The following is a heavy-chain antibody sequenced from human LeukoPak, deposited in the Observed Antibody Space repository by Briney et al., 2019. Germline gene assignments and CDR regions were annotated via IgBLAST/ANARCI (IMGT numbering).Heavy chain of an antibody. CDR3: ARDRGYGDYSGDY. CDR2: INSSGGST. D-gene: IGHD4-17*01. CDR1: GYTFTGYY. Sequence: ASVKVSCKASGYTFTGYYIHWVRQAPGQGLEWMGTINSSGGSTTYAQKFQGRVTMTRDTSTNTVYMELSSLRSEDTAMYYCARDRGYGDYSGDYWGQGTLVTVSS. V-gene: IGHV1-46*01. J-gene: IGHJ4*02.